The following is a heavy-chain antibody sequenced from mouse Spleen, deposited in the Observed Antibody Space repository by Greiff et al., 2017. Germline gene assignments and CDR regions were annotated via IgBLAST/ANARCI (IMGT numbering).Heavy chain of an antibody. D-gene: IGHD2-4*01. V-gene: IGHV5-9-3*01. CDR3: ARHYDYDDYFDY. CDR1: GFTFSSYA. CDR2: ISSGGSYT. Sequence: EVKLVESGGGLVKPGGSLKLSCAASGFTFSSYAMSWVRQTPEKRLEWVATISSGGSYTYYPDNVKGRFTISRDNAKNTLYLQMSSLRSEDTAMYYCARHYDYDDYFDYWGQGTTLTVSS. J-gene: IGHJ2*01.